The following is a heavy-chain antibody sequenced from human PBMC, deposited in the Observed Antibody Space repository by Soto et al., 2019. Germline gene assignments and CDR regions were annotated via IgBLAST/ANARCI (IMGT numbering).Heavy chain of an antibody. V-gene: IGHV1-18*01. D-gene: IGHD6-19*01. Sequence: GASGKVSFKASGYTFTSYGISWVGQAPGQGLEWMGWISAYNGNTNYAQKLQGRVTMTTDTSTSTAYMELSSLRSDDTAVYYCAREAVAGTDAFDIWGQGTMVTVSS. CDR3: AREAVAGTDAFDI. CDR1: GYTFTSYG. J-gene: IGHJ3*02. CDR2: ISAYNGNT.